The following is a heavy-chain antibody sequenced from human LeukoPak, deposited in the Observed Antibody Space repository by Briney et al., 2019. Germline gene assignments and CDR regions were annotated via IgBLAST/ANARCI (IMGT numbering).Heavy chain of an antibody. CDR3: ARGGSGYAGYYFDY. Sequence: PSETLSLTCSVSGGSVNSVNYYWGWIRPSPGKGLEWIGSVLYSGSTYYSPSHESRVTVSLDTSKNQFSLKLNSLTAADTAVYFCARGGSGYAGYYFDYWGQGILITVSS. J-gene: IGHJ4*02. D-gene: IGHD3-22*01. CDR2: VLYSGST. CDR1: GGSVNSVNYY. V-gene: IGHV4-39*07.